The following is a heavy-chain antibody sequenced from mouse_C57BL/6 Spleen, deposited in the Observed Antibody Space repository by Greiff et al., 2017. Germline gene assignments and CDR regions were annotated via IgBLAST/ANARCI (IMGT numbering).Heavy chain of an antibody. D-gene: IGHD2-5*01. J-gene: IGHJ1*03. Sequence: VKLMESGPGLVQPSQSLSITCTVSGFSLTSYGVHWVRQSPGKGLEWLGVIWSGGSTDYNAAFISRLSISKDNSKSQVFFKMNSLQADDTAIYYCAQNLGSNGYFDVWGTGTTVTVSS. CDR2: IWSGGST. V-gene: IGHV2-2*01. CDR1: GFSLTSYG. CDR3: AQNLGSNGYFDV.